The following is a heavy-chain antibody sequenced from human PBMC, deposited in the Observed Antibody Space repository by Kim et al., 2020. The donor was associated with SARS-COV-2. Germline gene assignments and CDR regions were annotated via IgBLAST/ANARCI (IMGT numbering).Heavy chain of an antibody. J-gene: IGHJ4*02. D-gene: IGHD6-19*01. CDR3: ASGDYRAVAGSSNAHGLAY. Sequence: SETLSLTCTVSGGSISSYCWSWIRQPPGKGLEWIGYIYQSGSTNYNPSLKSRVTISVDTSKNQFSLQLNSVTAADTAVYYCASGDYRAVAGSSNAHGLAYWGQGILVTVSS. CDR1: GGSISSYC. V-gene: IGHV4-59*01. CDR2: IYQSGST.